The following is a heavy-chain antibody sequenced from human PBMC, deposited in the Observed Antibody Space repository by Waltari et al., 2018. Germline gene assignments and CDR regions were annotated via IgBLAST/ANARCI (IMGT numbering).Heavy chain of an antibody. CDR3: AREGYYGSGSWGWFDP. Sequence: QVQLVQSGAEVKKPGSSVKVSCKASGGTFSSYAISWVRQAPGQGLEWMGGSIPSFGTANYAQKFQGRVTITADESTSTAYMELSSLRSEDTAVYYCAREGYYGSGSWGWFDPWGQGTLVTVSS. V-gene: IGHV1-69*13. CDR1: GGTFSSYA. D-gene: IGHD3-10*01. J-gene: IGHJ5*02. CDR2: SIPSFGTA.